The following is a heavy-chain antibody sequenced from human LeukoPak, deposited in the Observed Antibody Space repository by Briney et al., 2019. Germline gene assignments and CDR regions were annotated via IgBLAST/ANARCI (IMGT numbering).Heavy chain of an antibody. Sequence: GGSLRLSCAASGFTVSSNYMGWVRQAPGGGLEWVSVIYSGGNTYYADSVKGRFTISRDNSKNTLYLQMNSLRAEDTAVYYCARRVATDFHFDYWGQGTLVTVSS. CDR2: IYSGGNT. V-gene: IGHV3-66*04. CDR3: ARRVATDFHFDY. CDR1: GFTVSSNY. D-gene: IGHD5-12*01. J-gene: IGHJ4*02.